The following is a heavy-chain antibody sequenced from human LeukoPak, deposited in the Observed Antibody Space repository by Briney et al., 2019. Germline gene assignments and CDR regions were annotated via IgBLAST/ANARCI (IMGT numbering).Heavy chain of an antibody. CDR3: ARVYSSSYLDY. J-gene: IGHJ4*02. D-gene: IGHD6-13*01. CDR1: GGSISRFY. CDR2: IYYSGGT. Sequence: PSETLSLTCTVSGGSISRFYWSWIRQPPGKGLEWIGYIYYSGGTNYNPSLERRVTMSVDTSKNQFSLKVSSVTAADTAVYYCARVYSSSYLDYWGLGTLVTVSS. V-gene: IGHV4-59*01.